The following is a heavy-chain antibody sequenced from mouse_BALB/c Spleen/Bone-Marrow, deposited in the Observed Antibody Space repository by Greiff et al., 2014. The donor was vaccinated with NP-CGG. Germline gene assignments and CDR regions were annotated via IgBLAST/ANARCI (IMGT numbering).Heavy chain of an antibody. J-gene: IGHJ4*01. D-gene: IGHD2-12*01. V-gene: IGHV1-87*01. CDR2: IYLGDGDT. CDR3: ARFYEGAMDY. CDR1: GYTFTSYW. Sequence: LQESGAELARPGASVKLSCKASGYTFTSYWMQWVKQRPGQGLEWIGAIYLGDGDTRYTQKFKGKATLTADKSSSTAYMQLSSLASEDSAVYYCARFYEGAMDYWGQGTSVTVSS.